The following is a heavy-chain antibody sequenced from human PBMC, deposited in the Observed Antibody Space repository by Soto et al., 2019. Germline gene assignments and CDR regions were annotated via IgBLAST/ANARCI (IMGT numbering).Heavy chain of an antibody. CDR3: ARDRGTMVRGVWNWYFDL. Sequence: ASVKVSCKASGGTFSSYAISWVRQAPGQGLEWMGGIIPIFGTANYAQKFQGRVTITADESTSTAHMELSSLRSEDTAVYYCARDRGTMVRGVWNWYFDLWGRGTLVTVSS. V-gene: IGHV1-69*13. CDR1: GGTFSSYA. CDR2: IIPIFGTA. D-gene: IGHD3-10*01. J-gene: IGHJ2*01.